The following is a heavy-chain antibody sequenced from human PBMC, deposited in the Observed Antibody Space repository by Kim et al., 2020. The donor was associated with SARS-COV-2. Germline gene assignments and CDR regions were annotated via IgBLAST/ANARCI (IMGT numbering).Heavy chain of an antibody. CDR1: GFTFSSHW. J-gene: IGHJ4*02. D-gene: IGHD3-22*01. Sequence: GGSLRLSCAASGFTFSSHWMSWVRQAPGKGLEWVANIKEDASAKFYVDSVKGRFTISRDNAKNSLYLQMNSLRAEDTAVYYCARHHYVDNSGRDYWGQGTLVTVSS. CDR3: ARHHYVDNSGRDY. V-gene: IGHV3-7*01. CDR2: IKEDASAK.